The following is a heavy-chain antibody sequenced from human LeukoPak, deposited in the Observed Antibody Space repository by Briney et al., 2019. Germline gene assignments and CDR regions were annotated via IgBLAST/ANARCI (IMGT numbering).Heavy chain of an antibody. J-gene: IGHJ5*02. CDR1: GYTFTSYD. Sequence: ASVKVSCKASGYTFTSYDINWVRQATGQGLEWMGWMNPNSGNTGYAQKFQGRVTTTEDTSTDTAYMELSSLRSEDTAVYYCATLRWFDPWGQGTLVTVSS. CDR2: MNPNSGNT. V-gene: IGHV1-8*01. CDR3: ATLRWFDP.